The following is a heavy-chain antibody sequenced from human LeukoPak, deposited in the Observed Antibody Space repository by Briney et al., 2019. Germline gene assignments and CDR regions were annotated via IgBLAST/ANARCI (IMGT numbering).Heavy chain of an antibody. D-gene: IGHD2-15*01. J-gene: IGHJ6*03. CDR1: GDTFTSYG. CDR2: IGAYNGNT. Sequence: ASVKVSCKASGDTFTSYGISWVRQAPGQGLEWMGWIGAYNGNTNYAQKLQGRVTMTTDISTSTAYMELRSLRSDDTAVYYCAREYIDSYSKRAYYYMDVWGKGTTVTVSS. V-gene: IGHV1-18*01. CDR3: AREYIDSYSKRAYYYMDV.